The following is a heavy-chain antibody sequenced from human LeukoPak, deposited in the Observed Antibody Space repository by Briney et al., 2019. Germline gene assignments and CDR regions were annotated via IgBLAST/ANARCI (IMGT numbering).Heavy chain of an antibody. D-gene: IGHD1-26*01. V-gene: IGHV4-4*07. CDR1: GGSISSYY. CDR3: ARGGNYWDAFDI. J-gene: IGHJ3*02. CDR2: IYTSGTT. Sequence: SETLSLTCTVSGGSISSYYWSWIRQPAGKGLEWVGHIYTSGTTSYNPSLKSRVTMSVDTSNNQFSLKVTSVTAADTAVYFCARGGNYWDAFDIWGQGTMVTVSS.